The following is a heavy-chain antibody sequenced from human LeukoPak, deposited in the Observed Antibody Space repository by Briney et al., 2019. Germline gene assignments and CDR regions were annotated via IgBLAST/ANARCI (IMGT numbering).Heavy chain of an antibody. CDR1: GGSFSGYY. CDR2: INHSGST. Sequence: PSETLSLTCAVYGGSFSGYYWSWIRQPPGKGLEWIGEINHSGSTNYNPSLKSRVTISVDTSKNQFSLKLSSVTAADTAVYYCAREGDSSGYYYLLDYWGQGTLVTVSS. CDR3: AREGDSSGYYYLLDY. D-gene: IGHD3-22*01. J-gene: IGHJ4*02. V-gene: IGHV4-34*01.